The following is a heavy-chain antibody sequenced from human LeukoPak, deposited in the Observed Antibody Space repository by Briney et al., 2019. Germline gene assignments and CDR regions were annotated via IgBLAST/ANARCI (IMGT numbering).Heavy chain of an antibody. CDR1: GFTVSSNY. CDR2: IYSGGST. Sequence: GGSLRLSCAASGFTVSSNYMSWVRQAPGKGLEWVSVIYSGGSTYYADSVKGRFTISRDNSKNTLYLQMNSLRAEDTAVYYCAKVRGSYYRGYFQHWGQGTLVTVSS. V-gene: IGHV3-53*01. CDR3: AKVRGSYYRGYFQH. J-gene: IGHJ1*01. D-gene: IGHD1-26*01.